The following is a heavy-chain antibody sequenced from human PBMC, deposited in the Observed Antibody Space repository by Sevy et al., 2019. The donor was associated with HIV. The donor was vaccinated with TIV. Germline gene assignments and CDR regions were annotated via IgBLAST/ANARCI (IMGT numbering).Heavy chain of an antibody. D-gene: IGHD3-22*01. J-gene: IGHJ3*02. CDR3: AKGYYYDSSGYWKDAFDI. V-gene: IGHV3-30*18. Sequence: GGSLRLSCAASGFTVSSYGMHWVRQAPGKGLEWVAVISYDGVNKFYADSVKGRFTISRDNSKNTLYLQMNSLRAEEKAVYYGAKGYYYDSSGYWKDAFDIWGPGTMVTVSS. CDR1: GFTVSSYG. CDR2: ISYDGVNK.